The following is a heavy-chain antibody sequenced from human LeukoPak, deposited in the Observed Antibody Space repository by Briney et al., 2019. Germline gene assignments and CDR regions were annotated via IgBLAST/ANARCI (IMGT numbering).Heavy chain of an antibody. V-gene: IGHV1-2*02. D-gene: IGHD5-12*01. CDR3: ARDWGSGYEGY. J-gene: IGHJ4*02. CDR1: GYTFTGCY. CDR2: INPNSGGT. Sequence: ASVKVSCKASGYTFTGCYMHWVRQAPGQGLEWMGWINPNSGGTNYAQKFQGRVTMNRDTSISTAYMELSRLRSDDTAVYYCARDWGSGYEGYWGQGTLVTVSS.